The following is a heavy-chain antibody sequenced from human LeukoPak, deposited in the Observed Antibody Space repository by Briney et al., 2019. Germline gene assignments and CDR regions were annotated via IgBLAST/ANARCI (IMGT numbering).Heavy chain of an antibody. Sequence: SETLSLTCTVSGNSLGDYYWSWIRQPAGKGLEWIGRIYTSGSTTYNPSLKSRVTMSVDTSKSQFSLNLMSVTAADTAVYYCTRDTGTTGEVKFDPWGQGTLVTVSS. CDR2: IYTSGST. J-gene: IGHJ5*02. D-gene: IGHD4-17*01. CDR3: TRDTGTTGEVKFDP. CDR1: GNSLGDYY. V-gene: IGHV4-4*07.